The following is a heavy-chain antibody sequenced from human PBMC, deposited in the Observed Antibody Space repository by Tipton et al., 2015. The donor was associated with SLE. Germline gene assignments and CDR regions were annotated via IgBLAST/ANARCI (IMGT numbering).Heavy chain of an antibody. V-gene: IGHV4-61*01. Sequence: TLSLTCTVSGGSISSGSYYWSWIRQPPGKGLEWIGYIYDIGSTNYNPSLKSRVTMSVDTSENQLSLKLTFVTAADTAVYYCARARHGGAEYFEHWGQGTLVTVSS. CDR2: IYDIGST. J-gene: IGHJ1*01. CDR1: GGSISSGSYY. D-gene: IGHD3-3*01. CDR3: ARARHGGAEYFEH.